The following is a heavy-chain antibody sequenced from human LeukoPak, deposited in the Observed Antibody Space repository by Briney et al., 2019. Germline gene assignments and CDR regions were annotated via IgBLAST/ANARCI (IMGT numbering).Heavy chain of an antibody. CDR2: IRGSGEGLGSGV. J-gene: IGHJ4*02. Sequence: GGSLRLSCAAYGFTFSDYSMNWVRQAPGKGLEWVSNIRGSGEGLGSGVYYADSVKGRFTISRDNAKNSLYLQMNSLSAEDTAFYYCARDLNWGFDYWGQGALVTVSS. CDR1: GFTFSDYS. D-gene: IGHD7-27*01. V-gene: IGHV3-48*04. CDR3: ARDLNWGFDY.